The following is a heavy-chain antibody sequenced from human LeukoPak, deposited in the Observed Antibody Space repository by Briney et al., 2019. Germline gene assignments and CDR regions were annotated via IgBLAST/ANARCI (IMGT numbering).Heavy chain of an antibody. CDR2: TYHRSKWYN. Sequence: SQTFSLTCAISGDSVSSNSAAWNWIRQSPSRGLEWLGRTYHRSKWYNDYAVSVKSRITINPDTSKNQFSLQLNSVTPEDTAVYYCAREMEIGVTDYYGMDVWGQGTTVTVS. V-gene: IGHV6-1*01. J-gene: IGHJ6*02. D-gene: IGHD2-21*02. CDR1: GDSVSSNSAA. CDR3: AREMEIGVTDYYGMDV.